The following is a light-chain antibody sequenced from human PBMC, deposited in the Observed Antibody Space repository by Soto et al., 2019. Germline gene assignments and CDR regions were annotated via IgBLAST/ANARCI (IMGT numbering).Light chain of an antibody. CDR3: QQYGSSIT. V-gene: IGKV3D-20*01. J-gene: IGKJ4*01. CDR1: QSVSNY. Sequence: IFLTQPPAILSLYQGEIATLSCRASQSVSNYLSWYQQKPGLAPRLLMYETSIRATGIPDRFSGSGSGTDFTLSISRLEPEDSAVYYCQQYGSSITFGGGTMVDI. CDR2: ETS.